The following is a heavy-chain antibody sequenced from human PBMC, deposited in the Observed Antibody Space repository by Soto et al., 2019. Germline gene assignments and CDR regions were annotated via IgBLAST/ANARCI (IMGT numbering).Heavy chain of an antibody. J-gene: IGHJ4*02. CDR2: ISGSGAST. V-gene: IGHV3-23*01. CDR1: GFTFNKYA. D-gene: IGHD3-16*01. CDR3: ATTPGVITVITAFDH. Sequence: GGSLRLSCLASGFTFNKYAMAWVRQAPGKGLEWVSAISGSGASTSDAGSVTGRFTTSRDNSNNTPDLPMNCQRAEDTAVYYCATTPGVITVITAFDHWGQGTPVTVSS.